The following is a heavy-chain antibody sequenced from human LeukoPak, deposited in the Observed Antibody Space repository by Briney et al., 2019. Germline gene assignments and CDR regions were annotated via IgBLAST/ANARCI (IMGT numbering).Heavy chain of an antibody. J-gene: IGHJ5*02. Sequence: ASVKVSCKASGYAFTGYFIHWVRQDPGQGLEWMGWINPNSGGKVYAQKFQGRVTMTRDTSISTAYMELSRLRSDDTAVYYCARDDCPSTTCSAGPWGQGTLVTVSS. V-gene: IGHV1-2*02. CDR3: ARDDCPSTTCSAGP. CDR1: GYAFTGYF. CDR2: INPNSGGK. D-gene: IGHD2-2*01.